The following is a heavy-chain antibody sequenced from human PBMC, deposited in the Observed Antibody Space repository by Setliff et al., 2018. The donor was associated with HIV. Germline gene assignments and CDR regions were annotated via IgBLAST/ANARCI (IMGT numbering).Heavy chain of an antibody. Sequence: ASVKVSCKASGYTFTNSDINWVRQATGQGLEWMGWMNPNSGNTGYAQKFQGRVIMTRDTSITTAYMELSSLRSDDTAVYYCARGAWYTSGWYSSRYMDVWGKGTTVTGSS. D-gene: IGHD6-19*01. J-gene: IGHJ6*03. CDR3: ARGAWYTSGWYSSRYMDV. CDR1: GYTFTNSD. CDR2: MNPNSGNT. V-gene: IGHV1-8*02.